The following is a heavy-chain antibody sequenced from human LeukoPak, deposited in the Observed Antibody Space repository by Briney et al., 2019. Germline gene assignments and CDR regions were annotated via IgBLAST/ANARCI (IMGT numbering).Heavy chain of an antibody. J-gene: IGHJ4*02. CDR2: VSPKGGYT. Sequence: ASVKVSCKASGYSFSSYGFSWVRQAPGQGLEWVGWVSPKGGYTKYVQKFQTRVTMTMDTSTSTAHMELRSLRSDDTAVYYCARVDILNGYYFFDYWGQGTLVTVSS. CDR1: GYSFSSYG. D-gene: IGHD3-9*01. V-gene: IGHV1-18*01. CDR3: ARVDILNGYYFFDY.